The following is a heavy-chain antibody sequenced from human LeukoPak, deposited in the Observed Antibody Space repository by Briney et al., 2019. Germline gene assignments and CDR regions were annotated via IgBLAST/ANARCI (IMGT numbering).Heavy chain of an antibody. CDR1: GFAFSNYP. CDR2: ISGGGDTT. V-gene: IGHV3-23*01. J-gene: IGHJ4*02. D-gene: IGHD4-17*01. Sequence: PGGSLRLSCAASGFAFSNYPMNWVRQAPGKGLEWVSTISGGGDTTYYADSVKGRFTISRDNSKNTLFLQMNSLRAEDTAVYNCATKPTYGGYTDYWGQGTLVTVSS. CDR3: ATKPTYGGYTDY.